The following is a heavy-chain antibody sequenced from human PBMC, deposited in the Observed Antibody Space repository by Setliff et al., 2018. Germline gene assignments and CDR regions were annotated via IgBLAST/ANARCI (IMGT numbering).Heavy chain of an antibody. J-gene: IGHJ6*03. D-gene: IGHD4-4*01. CDR3: AKVDTDYIMTRVNTWQYYFYMDV. V-gene: IGHV4-30-4*08. CDR1: GGSMIGGHYY. Sequence: SETLSLTCTVSGGSMIGGHYYWSWIRQLPGKGLEWIAYIYYSGNTYYNPSLKSRVTISVDTSKNQFSLKMTSVTAEDTAVYYCAKVDTDYIMTRVNTWQYYFYMDVWGRGTTVTVSS. CDR2: IYYSGNT.